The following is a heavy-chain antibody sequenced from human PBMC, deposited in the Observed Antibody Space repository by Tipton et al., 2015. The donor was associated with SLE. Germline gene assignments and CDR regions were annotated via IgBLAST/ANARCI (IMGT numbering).Heavy chain of an antibody. J-gene: IGHJ6*03. D-gene: IGHD2-15*01. CDR2: LYHSGST. V-gene: IGHV4-38-2*01. CDR1: GYSISSGYY. Sequence: TLSLTCAVSGYSISSGYYWGWIRQPPGKGLEWIGSLYHSGSTYYNPSLKSRVTISVDTSKNQFSLKLSSVTAADTAEYYCARHHRWKLKGYYYMDVWGKGTTVTVSS. CDR3: ARHHRWKLKGYYYMDV.